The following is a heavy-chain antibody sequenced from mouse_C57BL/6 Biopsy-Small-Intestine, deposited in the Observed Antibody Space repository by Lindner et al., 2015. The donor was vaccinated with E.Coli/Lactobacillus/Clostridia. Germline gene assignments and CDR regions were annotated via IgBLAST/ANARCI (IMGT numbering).Heavy chain of an antibody. CDR1: GYTFDTYG. V-gene: IGHV1-84*02. CDR3: ARDGDVVLKGTPDYYYNYGMDV. D-gene: IGHD2-1*01. CDR2: ISIYNMNT. J-gene: IGHJ1*01. Sequence: SVKVSCKASGYTFDTYGISWVRQAPGQGLEWMGWISIYNMNTKYAEKVQGRVTMTADTSTNTVYMELRSLRSDDTAVYYCARDGDVVLKGTPDYYYNYGMDVWGQGTTVTVSS.